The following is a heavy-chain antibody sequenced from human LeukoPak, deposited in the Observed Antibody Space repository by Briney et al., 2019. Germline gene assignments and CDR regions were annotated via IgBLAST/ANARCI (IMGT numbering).Heavy chain of an antibody. D-gene: IGHD2-2*02. Sequence: GASVKVSCKASGGTFSSYAISWVRQAPGQGLEWMGGIIPILGIANYAQKLQGRVTMTTDTSTSTAYMELRSLRSDDTAVYYCARVSNYCSSTSCYRAGVFGWRYYFDYWGQGTLVTVSS. CDR2: IIPILGIA. CDR3: ARVSNYCSSTSCYRAGVFGWRYYFDY. CDR1: GGTFSSYA. V-gene: IGHV1-69*10. J-gene: IGHJ4*02.